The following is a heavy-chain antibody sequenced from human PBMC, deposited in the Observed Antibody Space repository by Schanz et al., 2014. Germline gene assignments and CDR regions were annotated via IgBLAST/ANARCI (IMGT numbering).Heavy chain of an antibody. J-gene: IGHJ4*02. CDR1: AAFISRYY. CDR3: ASTHWFGSGTTIVDY. D-gene: IGHD3-10*01. V-gene: IGHV4-59*01. Sequence: QVQLQESGPGLVKPSETLSLTCTVSAAFISRYYWSWVRQAPGKGREWIGYVNYIGSTKYNPSLESRGTISAATAKKQVSLKMTSVTTADTAVEYCASTHWFGSGTTIVDYWGQGTLVTVSS. CDR2: VNYIGST.